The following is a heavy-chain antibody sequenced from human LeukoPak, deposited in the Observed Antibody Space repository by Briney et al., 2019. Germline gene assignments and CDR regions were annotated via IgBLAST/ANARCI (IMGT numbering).Heavy chain of an antibody. CDR2: IYYSGST. CDR3: ARANYGDYNWFDP. Sequence: SETLSLTCTVSGGSISSYYWSWIRQPPGKGLEWIGYIYYSGSTNYNPSLKSRVTISVDTSKNQFSLKVYSVTAADTAIYYCARANYGDYNWFDPWGQGTLVTV. D-gene: IGHD4-17*01. CDR1: GGSISSYY. J-gene: IGHJ5*02. V-gene: IGHV4-59*01.